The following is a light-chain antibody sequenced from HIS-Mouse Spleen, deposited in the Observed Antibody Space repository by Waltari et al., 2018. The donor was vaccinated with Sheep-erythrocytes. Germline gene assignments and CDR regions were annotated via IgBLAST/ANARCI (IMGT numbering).Light chain of an antibody. J-gene: IGLJ3*02. Sequence: QSALPQPASVSGSPGQSITISRTGTSSDVGGYNYVSWYQQHPGKAPKLMIYEVSNRPSGVSNRFSGSKSGNTASLTISGLQAEDEADYYCSSYTSSSTWVFGGGTKLTVL. CDR1: SSDVGGYNY. CDR3: SSYTSSSTWV. V-gene: IGLV2-14*01. CDR2: EVS.